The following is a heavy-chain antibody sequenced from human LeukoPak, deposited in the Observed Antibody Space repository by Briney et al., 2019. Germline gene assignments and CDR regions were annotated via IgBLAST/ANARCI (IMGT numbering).Heavy chain of an antibody. CDR1: GFTFSNYS. V-gene: IGHV3-23*01. J-gene: IGHJ4*02. D-gene: IGHD4-17*01. Sequence: PGGSLRLSCAASGFTFSNYSMSWVRQAPGKGLEWVSTISGTGGTTYYADSVKGRFTISRDNSKNTLFLQFNSLRADDTAVYYCAKGRGTTVTAAANYWGQGTLVTASS. CDR2: ISGTGGTT. CDR3: AKGRGTTVTAAANY.